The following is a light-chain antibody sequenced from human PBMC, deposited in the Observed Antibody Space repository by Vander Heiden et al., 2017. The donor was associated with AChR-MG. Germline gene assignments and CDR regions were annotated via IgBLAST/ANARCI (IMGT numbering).Light chain of an antibody. Sequence: QPVLTQPASVTGVPGQRVTSSCPGSSSNIEAGYDVHWYQQLPGPAPKLLIYGNSNRPSGVPDRFSGSKSGTSASLAITGLQAEDEADYYCQSYDSSLSGVFGGGTKLTVL. CDR2: GNS. CDR1: SSNIEAGYD. J-gene: IGLJ3*02. CDR3: QSYDSSLSGV. V-gene: IGLV1-40*01.